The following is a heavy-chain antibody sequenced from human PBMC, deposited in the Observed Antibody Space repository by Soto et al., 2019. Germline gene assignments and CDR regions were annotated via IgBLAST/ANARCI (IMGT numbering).Heavy chain of an antibody. D-gene: IGHD4-17*01. CDR3: ARVAEMGTVTKGFYYYLDV. V-gene: IGHV1-69*02. Sequence: QVQLVQSGAEVKKPGSSVKVSCKASGSTFSNYTISWVRQAPGQGLEWMGRILPILGVANYAQKFQGRVTITPDKSTSTGDMEMSGLRSEDTAVYYCARVAEMGTVTKGFYYYLDVWGEGTTVTVSS. J-gene: IGHJ6*03. CDR1: GSTFSNYT. CDR2: ILPILGVA.